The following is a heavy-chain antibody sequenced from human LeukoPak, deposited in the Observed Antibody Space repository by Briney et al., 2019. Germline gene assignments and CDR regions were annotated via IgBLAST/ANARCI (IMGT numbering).Heavy chain of an antibody. CDR2: ISYDGSNK. Sequence: PGGSLRLSCAASGFIFSNYAMHWVRQAPGKGLEWVTVISYDGSNKYYADSVKGRFTISRDNSKNTLSLQMNSLRAEDTALYYCAKSPSPYSSSWFDYWGQGTLVTVSS. CDR3: AKSPSPYSSSWFDY. V-gene: IGHV3-30-3*01. D-gene: IGHD6-13*01. CDR1: GFIFSNYA. J-gene: IGHJ4*02.